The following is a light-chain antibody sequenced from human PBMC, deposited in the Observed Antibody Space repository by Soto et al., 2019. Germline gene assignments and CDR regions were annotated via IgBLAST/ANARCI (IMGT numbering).Light chain of an antibody. CDR3: QQYGSSPTWT. V-gene: IGKV3-20*01. CDR1: QSVGSSF. J-gene: IGKJ1*01. CDR2: GAS. Sequence: EIVLTQSPGTLSLSPGERATLSCRASQSVGSSFLAWYQQKPGQAPRLLIYGASSRATGIPDRFSGSGSGTDLTLTISRLEPEDFALYYCQQYGSSPTWTFGQGTKVDI.